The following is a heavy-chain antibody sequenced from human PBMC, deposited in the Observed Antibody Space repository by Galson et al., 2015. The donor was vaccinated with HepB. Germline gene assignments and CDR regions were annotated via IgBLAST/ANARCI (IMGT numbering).Heavy chain of an antibody. D-gene: IGHD5-12*01. Sequence: SLRLSCAASGFTFSSYGMHWVRQAPGKGLEWVAVISYDGSNKYYADSVKGRFTTSRDNSKNTLYLQMNSLRAEDTAVYYCAKLGVDWGEGYDLGNWGYYYYGMDVWGQGTTVTVSS. V-gene: IGHV3-30*18. CDR2: ISYDGSNK. J-gene: IGHJ6*02. CDR1: GFTFSSYG. CDR3: AKLGVDWGEGYDLGNWGYYYYGMDV.